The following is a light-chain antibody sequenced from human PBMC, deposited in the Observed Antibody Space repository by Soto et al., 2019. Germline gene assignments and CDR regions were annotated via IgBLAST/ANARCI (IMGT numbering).Light chain of an antibody. J-gene: IGKJ1*01. CDR1: QSVATN. V-gene: IGKV3-15*01. Sequence: ESVLTQSPGGLSMSRGERGTDSWRASQSVATNLAWYQQRPGQAPRLLIYGASKRAIGLLARFSGRRSGTEFTPSLPSLQSEHFAVYYCQHYNNWPPTFGQGTKVDI. CDR3: QHYNNWPPT. CDR2: GAS.